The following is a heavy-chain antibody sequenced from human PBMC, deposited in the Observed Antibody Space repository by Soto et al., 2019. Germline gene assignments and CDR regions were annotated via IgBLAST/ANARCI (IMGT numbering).Heavy chain of an antibody. V-gene: IGHV4-31*03. CDR1: GGSISSGGYY. D-gene: IGHD2-2*01. Sequence: QVQLQESGPGLVKPSQTLSLTCTVSGGSISSGGYYWSWIRQHPGKGLEWIGYIYYSGSTYYNPSLKGRVTISVDTSKNQFPLKLSSVTAADTAVYYCASSRAQLTQQTIDYWGQGTLVTVSS. CDR3: ASSRAQLTQQTIDY. J-gene: IGHJ4*02. CDR2: IYYSGST.